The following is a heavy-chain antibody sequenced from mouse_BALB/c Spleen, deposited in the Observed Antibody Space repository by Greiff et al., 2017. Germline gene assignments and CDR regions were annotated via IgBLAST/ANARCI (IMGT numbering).Heavy chain of an antibody. CDR2: IYYSGTI. J-gene: IGHJ2*01. CDR3: AREGGSGFDY. V-gene: IGHV3-5*02. CDR1: GISITTGNYR. D-gene: IGHD1-1*01. Sequence: EVQLQQSGPGLVKPSQTVSLTCTVTGISITTGNYRWSWIRQFPGNKLEWIGYIYYSGTITYNPSLTSRTTITRDTSKNQFFLEMNSLTAEDTATYYCAREGGSGFDYWGQGTTLTVSS.